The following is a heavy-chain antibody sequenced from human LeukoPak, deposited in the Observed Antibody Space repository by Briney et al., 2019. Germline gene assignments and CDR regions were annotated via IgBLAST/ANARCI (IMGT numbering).Heavy chain of an antibody. D-gene: IGHD3-10*01. V-gene: IGHV3-23*01. Sequence: GGSLRLSCAASGFTFSSYAMSWVRQAPGKGLDWVSGISGGGGITYYADSVKGRFTISRDNSKNTLYLQMNTLRAEDTAVYYCARRPYYYESGSYHGMDVWGQGTTVTVSS. J-gene: IGHJ6*02. CDR2: ISGGGGIT. CDR1: GFTFSSYA. CDR3: ARRPYYYESGSYHGMDV.